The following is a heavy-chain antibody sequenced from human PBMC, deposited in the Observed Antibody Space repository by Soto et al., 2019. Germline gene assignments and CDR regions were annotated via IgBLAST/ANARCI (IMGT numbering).Heavy chain of an antibody. CDR3: ARVFVAVAGGDAFDI. D-gene: IGHD6-19*01. CDR2: INPNSGGT. Sequence: GASVTVSCKASGYTFTGYYMHWVRQAPGQGLEWIGWINPNSGGTNYAQRFQGWVTMTRDTPISTAYMELSRLRSDDTAVYYCARVFVAVAGGDAFDIWGQGTMVTVSS. CDR1: GYTFTGYY. V-gene: IGHV1-2*04. J-gene: IGHJ3*02.